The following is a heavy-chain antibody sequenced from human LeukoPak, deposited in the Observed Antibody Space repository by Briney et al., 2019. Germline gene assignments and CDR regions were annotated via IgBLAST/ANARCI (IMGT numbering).Heavy chain of an antibody. Sequence: GGSLRLSCSASGFRFSNYDMHWVRQALGKGLEYVSAFSGNGDSTYYEDSVKGRFTISRDNSKNTLYLQMSSLRTEDTAVYYCVKGGFDTSSDAFDMWGQGTMVTVSS. V-gene: IGHV3-64D*06. CDR1: GFRFSNYD. CDR3: VKGGFDTSSDAFDM. CDR2: FSGNGDST. D-gene: IGHD2/OR15-2a*01. J-gene: IGHJ3*02.